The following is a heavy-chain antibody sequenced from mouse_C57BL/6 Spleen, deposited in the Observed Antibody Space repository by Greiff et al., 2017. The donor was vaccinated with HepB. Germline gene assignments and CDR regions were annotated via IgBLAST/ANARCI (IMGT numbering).Heavy chain of an antibody. CDR3: ARDVIYYYGGFAY. Sequence: VQLQQSDAELVKPGASVKISCKVSGYTFTDHTIHWMKQRPEQGLDWIGYIYPRDGSTKYNEKFKGKATLTADKSSSTAYMQLNSLTSEDSAVYFCARDVIYYYGGFAYWGQGTLVTVSA. CDR1: GYTFTDHT. D-gene: IGHD1-1*01. V-gene: IGHV1-78*01. J-gene: IGHJ3*01. CDR2: IYPRDGST.